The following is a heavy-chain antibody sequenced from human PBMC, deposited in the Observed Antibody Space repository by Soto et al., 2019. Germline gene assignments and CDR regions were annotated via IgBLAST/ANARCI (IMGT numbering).Heavy chain of an antibody. J-gene: IGHJ5*02. CDR3: ARQGRDSSGYYVAANWFDP. CDR2: IYYSGST. CDR1: GGSISSSSYY. V-gene: IGHV4-39*01. D-gene: IGHD3-22*01. Sequence: SETLSLTCTVSGGSISSSSYYWGWIRQPPGKGLEWSGSIYYSGSTSYNPSLKSRVTISVDTSKNQFSLKLSSVTAADTAVYYCARQGRDSSGYYVAANWFDPWGQGILVTVSS.